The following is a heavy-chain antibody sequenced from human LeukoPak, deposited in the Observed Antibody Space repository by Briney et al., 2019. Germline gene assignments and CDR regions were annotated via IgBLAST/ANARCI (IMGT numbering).Heavy chain of an antibody. D-gene: IGHD6-13*01. Sequence: GGSLRLSCAASGFTFSSYEMNWVRQAPGKGLEWVSYISSSGSAKYYADSVRGRFTISRDNAENSLYLQMNSLRTEDTAVYYCARGHIAYFDYWGQGTLVTASS. CDR1: GFTFSSYE. CDR2: ISSSGSAK. CDR3: ARGHIAYFDY. J-gene: IGHJ4*02. V-gene: IGHV3-48*03.